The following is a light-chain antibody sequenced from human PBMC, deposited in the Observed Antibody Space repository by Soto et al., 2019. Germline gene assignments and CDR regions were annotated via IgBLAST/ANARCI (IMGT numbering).Light chain of an antibody. Sequence: IVMAQSPATLSVSPGERATLSCRASQDIRTNLIWFQQKPGQSPRVVIYDASTTAANIPARFSGSGSGTEFTLTISSLQSEDFAVYYCLHNSDWPPVYTFGPGTTVDIK. J-gene: IGKJ2*01. V-gene: IGKV3-15*01. CDR2: DAS. CDR1: QDIRTN. CDR3: LHNSDWPPVYT.